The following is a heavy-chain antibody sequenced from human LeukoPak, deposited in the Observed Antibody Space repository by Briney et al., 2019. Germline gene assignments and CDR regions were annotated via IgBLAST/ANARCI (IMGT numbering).Heavy chain of an antibody. J-gene: IGHJ4*02. V-gene: IGHV4-59*12. D-gene: IGHD6-19*01. CDR2: IYYSGST. CDR1: GASIRSYY. Sequence: PSETLSLTCTVSGASIRSYYWSWIRQPPGKGLEWIGYIYYSGSTYYNPSLKSRVTISADTSKNQFSLKLSSVTAADTAVYYCARSPIRAVAPFDYWGQGTLVTVSS. CDR3: ARSPIRAVAPFDY.